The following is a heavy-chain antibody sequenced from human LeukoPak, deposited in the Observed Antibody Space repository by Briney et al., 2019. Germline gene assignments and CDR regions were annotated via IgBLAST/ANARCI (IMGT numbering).Heavy chain of an antibody. D-gene: IGHD2-15*01. CDR3: ATRVVVVAAHFDY. V-gene: IGHV4-39*07. CDR2: IYYSGST. J-gene: IGHJ4*02. Sequence: PSETLSLTCTVSGGSISSSSYYWGWIRQPPGKGLEWIGSIYYSGSTYYNPSLKSRVTISVDTSKNQFSLKLSSVTAADTAVYYCATRVVVVAAHFDYWGQGTLVTVSS. CDR1: GGSISSSSYY.